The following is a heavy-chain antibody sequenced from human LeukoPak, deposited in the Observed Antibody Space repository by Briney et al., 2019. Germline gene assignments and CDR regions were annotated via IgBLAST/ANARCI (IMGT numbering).Heavy chain of an antibody. Sequence: PGGSLRLSCAASGFTFNAYDMTWVRQAPGKGLEWVSSISKSGNYIYYADSVKGRFTISRDNAKKSLYLPMNSLTVEDTAVYYCVRDSGGYFDYWGQGTLVAVSS. CDR3: VRDSGGYFDY. CDR1: GFTFNAYD. D-gene: IGHD3-16*01. V-gene: IGHV3-21*01. CDR2: ISKSGNYI. J-gene: IGHJ4*02.